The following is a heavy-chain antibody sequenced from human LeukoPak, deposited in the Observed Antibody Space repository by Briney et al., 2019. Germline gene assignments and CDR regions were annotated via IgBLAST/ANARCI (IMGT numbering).Heavy chain of an antibody. J-gene: IGHJ4*02. Sequence: SGGSLRLSCAASGFTVSDHYMKWVRQAPGKGLEWVSLIYSGGSTYYADSVKGRFTISRDSSKNTLYLQMNSLRAEDTAVYYCARSNFDFWSGYLRGGDYWGQGTLVTVSS. CDR2: IYSGGST. V-gene: IGHV3-53*01. CDR1: GFTVSDHY. D-gene: IGHD3-3*01. CDR3: ARSNFDFWSGYLRGGDY.